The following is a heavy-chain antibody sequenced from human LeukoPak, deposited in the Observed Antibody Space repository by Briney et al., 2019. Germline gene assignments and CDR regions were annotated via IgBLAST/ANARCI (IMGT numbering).Heavy chain of an antibody. J-gene: IGHJ6*02. CDR1: GFTFSSNY. V-gene: IGHV3-66*01. CDR2: IYSGGST. CDR3: ARDGTDSSGYYLYYYGMDV. Sequence: GGSLRLSCAASGFTFSSNYMSWVRQAPGKGLEWVSVIYSGGSTYYPDSVKGRFTISRDNSKNTLYLQMNSLRAEDTAVYYCARDGTDSSGYYLYYYGMDVWGQGTTVTVSS. D-gene: IGHD3-22*01.